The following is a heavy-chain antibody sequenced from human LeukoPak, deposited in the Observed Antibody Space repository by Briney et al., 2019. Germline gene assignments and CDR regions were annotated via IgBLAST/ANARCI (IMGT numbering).Heavy chain of an antibody. CDR3: ARDVHGDYGSGWFDP. D-gene: IGHD4-17*01. CDR1: GGTFNNSA. V-gene: IGHV1-69*05. J-gene: IGHJ5*02. CDR2: IMPLFGTA. Sequence: SVKASCKTSGGTFNNSAISWVRQAPGQGLEWLGGIMPLFGTAGYAQKFQGRVIITKDESTRTVYLELTSLTSDDTAVYYCARDVHGDYGSGWFDPWGQGTLVSVSS.